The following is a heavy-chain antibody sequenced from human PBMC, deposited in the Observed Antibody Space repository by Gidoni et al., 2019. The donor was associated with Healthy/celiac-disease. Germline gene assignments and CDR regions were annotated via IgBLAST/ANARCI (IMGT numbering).Heavy chain of an antibody. Sequence: EVQLVESGGGLVQPGGSLRLSCAASGCTFSSYWMSWVRQAPGKGLEWVANIKQDGSEKYYVDSVKGRFTISRDNAKNSLYLQMNSLRAEDTAVYYCARAIYYYDSSGDTFDIWGQGTMVTVSS. D-gene: IGHD3-22*01. CDR1: GCTFSSYW. J-gene: IGHJ3*02. V-gene: IGHV3-7*01. CDR2: IKQDGSEK. CDR3: ARAIYYYDSSGDTFDI.